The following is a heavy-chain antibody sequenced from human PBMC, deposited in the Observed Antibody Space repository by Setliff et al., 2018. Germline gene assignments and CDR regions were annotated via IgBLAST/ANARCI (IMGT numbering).Heavy chain of an antibody. CDR2: IDWDDDK. CDR3: AWMRSRNYGSGSYWLDY. V-gene: IGHV2-70*11. D-gene: IGHD3-10*01. J-gene: IGHJ4*02. Sequence: SGPTLVNPTQTLTLTCTFSGFSISTSGMCVSWIRQPPGKALEWLARIDWDDDKYYSTSLKTRLTISKDTSKNQVVLTMTNMDPVDTATYYCAWMRSRNYGSGSYWLDYWGQGTLVTVSS. CDR1: GFSISTSGMC.